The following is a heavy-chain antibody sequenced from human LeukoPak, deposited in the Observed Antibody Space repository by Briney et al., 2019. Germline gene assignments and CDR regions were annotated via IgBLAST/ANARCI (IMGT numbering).Heavy chain of an antibody. CDR3: TYNDLGILAAGH. CDR1: GFSLSSRGVS. CDR2: IYWDDDK. J-gene: IGHJ4*02. V-gene: IGHV2-5*02. Sequence: SGPTLMNPTQTLTLTCAFSGFSLSSRGVSVGWVRQPPGKALEWLGLIYWDDDKQYTPSLKSRLTITKDTSTDQVAFTMTDMDPVDTATYYCTYNDLGILAAGHWGQGALVAVSS. D-gene: IGHD6-13*01.